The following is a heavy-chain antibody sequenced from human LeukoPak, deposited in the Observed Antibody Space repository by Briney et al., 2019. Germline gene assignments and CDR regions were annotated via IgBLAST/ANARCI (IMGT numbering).Heavy chain of an antibody. CDR1: GGSFSGYY. V-gene: IGHV4-34*01. D-gene: IGHD3-16*01. Sequence: SETLSLTCAVYGGSFSGYYWSWIRQPPGKGLEWIGEINHSGSTNYNPSLKSRVTISVDTSKNQFSLKLSSVTAADTAVYYCARDPPNSFGGGHRGQGTLVTVSS. CDR3: ARDPPNSFGGGH. CDR2: INHSGST. J-gene: IGHJ4*02.